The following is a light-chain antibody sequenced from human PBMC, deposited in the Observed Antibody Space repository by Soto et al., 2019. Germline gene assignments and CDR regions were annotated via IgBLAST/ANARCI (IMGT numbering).Light chain of an antibody. CDR3: QQYNNWPPIT. J-gene: IGKJ5*01. CDR2: GTF. Sequence: EIVLTQSPATLSLSPGERATLSCRASQSVSIYLAWYQQRPGQAPRLLIYGTFTRATGIPARFSGSGSGTEFTLTISNLQSEDFAVYYCQQYNNWPPITFGQGTRLEIK. V-gene: IGKV3-15*01. CDR1: QSVSIY.